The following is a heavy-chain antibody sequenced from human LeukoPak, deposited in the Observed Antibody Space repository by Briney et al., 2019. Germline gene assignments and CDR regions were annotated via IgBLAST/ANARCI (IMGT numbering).Heavy chain of an antibody. Sequence: ASVKVSCKDSGHTLTELSMHWVRQAPGKGLEWMGGFDPEDGETIYAQKFQGRVTMTEDTSTDTAYMELSSLRSEDTAVYYCATVRYYDSSGYSRYYYYYKDVWGKGTTVTVSS. D-gene: IGHD3-22*01. V-gene: IGHV1-24*01. CDR1: GHTLTELS. CDR2: FDPEDGET. J-gene: IGHJ6*03. CDR3: ATVRYYDSSGYSRYYYYYKDV.